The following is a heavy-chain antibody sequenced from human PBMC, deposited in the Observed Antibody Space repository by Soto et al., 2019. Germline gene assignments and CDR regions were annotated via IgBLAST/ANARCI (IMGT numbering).Heavy chain of an antibody. V-gene: IGHV3-23*05. Sequence: EVQLLESGGGLVQPGGSLRLSCAASGFTFNTYAMSWVRQAPGKGLEWVSAIGSDGTAIQYADSVKGRFTISKDNSKDTLYLQMNSLSAEDTAVYYCAKPGLTVAGTRYFDRWGQGTLVTVSS. CDR1: GFTFNTYA. CDR2: IGSDGTAI. CDR3: AKPGLTVAGTRYFDR. D-gene: IGHD6-19*01. J-gene: IGHJ4*02.